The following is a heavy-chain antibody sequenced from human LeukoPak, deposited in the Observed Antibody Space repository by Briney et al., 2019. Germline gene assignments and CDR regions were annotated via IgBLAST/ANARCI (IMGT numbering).Heavy chain of an antibody. CDR1: GGTFTSYA. Sequence: SSVKVSCKASGGTFTSYAISWGRQAPGQGLEWRGGIIPIFGTANYAQKFQGRATITADESTSTAYMELSSLRSEDTAVYYCARRRGVTATLNYFDYWGQGTLVTVSS. D-gene: IGHD2-21*02. V-gene: IGHV1-69*01. CDR3: ARRRGVTATLNYFDY. CDR2: IIPIFGTA. J-gene: IGHJ4*02.